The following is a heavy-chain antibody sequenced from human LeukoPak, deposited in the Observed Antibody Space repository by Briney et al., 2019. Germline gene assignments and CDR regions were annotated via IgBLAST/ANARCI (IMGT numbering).Heavy chain of an antibody. CDR3: ARRGSYTFYYYYGMDV. CDR1: GFTFSSYE. V-gene: IGHV3-48*03. J-gene: IGHJ6*02. D-gene: IGHD1-26*01. CDR2: ISSSGSTI. Sequence: GGSLRLSCAASGFTFSSYEMNWVRQAPGKGLEWVSYISSSGSTIYYADSVKGRFTISRDNAKNSLYLQMNSLRAEDTAVYYCARRGSYTFYYYYGMDVWGQGTTVTVSS.